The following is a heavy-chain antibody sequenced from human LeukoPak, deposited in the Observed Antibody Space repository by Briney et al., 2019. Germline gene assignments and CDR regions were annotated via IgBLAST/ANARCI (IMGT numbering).Heavy chain of an antibody. D-gene: IGHD2-8*02. Sequence: GGSLRLSCAASGFTFSSYAMSWVRQAPGKGLEWVSAISGSGGSTYYADSVKGRFTVSRDNSKITLYLQMNSLRAEDTAVYYCAKGRTKSYGTGDYFDYWGQGTLVTVSS. CDR3: AKGRTKSYGTGDYFDY. J-gene: IGHJ4*02. CDR1: GFTFSSYA. V-gene: IGHV3-23*01. CDR2: ISGSGGST.